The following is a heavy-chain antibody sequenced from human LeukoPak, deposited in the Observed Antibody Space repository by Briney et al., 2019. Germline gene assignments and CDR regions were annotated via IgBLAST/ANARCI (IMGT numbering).Heavy chain of an antibody. CDR2: IYASGSS. V-gene: IGHV4-4*07. CDR3: AREGGSSRSLEN. D-gene: IGHD1-26*01. J-gene: IGHJ4*02. Sequence: SETLSLTCNVSGGSISSSYWSWIRQPAGKGLEWIGRIYASGSSNYNPSLKSRVTMSVDMSKNQFSLNLGSVTAADTAVYYCAREGGSSRSLENWGQGTLVTVSS. CDR1: GGSISSSY.